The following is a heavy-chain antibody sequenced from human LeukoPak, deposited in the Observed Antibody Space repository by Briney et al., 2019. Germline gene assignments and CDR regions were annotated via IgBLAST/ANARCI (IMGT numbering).Heavy chain of an antibody. Sequence: GGSLRLSCAASGFTVSSNYMSWVRQAPGKGLEWVSVIYSGGSTYYADSVKGRFIISRDNSKNTLYLQMNSLRAEDTAVYYCASIDYGGNEWGPPSDYWGQGTLVTVSS. CDR3: ASIDYGGNEWGPPSDY. D-gene: IGHD4-23*01. V-gene: IGHV3-66*01. CDR1: GFTVSSNY. CDR2: IYSGGST. J-gene: IGHJ4*02.